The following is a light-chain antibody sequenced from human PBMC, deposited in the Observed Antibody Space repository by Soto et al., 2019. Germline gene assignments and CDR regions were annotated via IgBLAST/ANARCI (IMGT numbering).Light chain of an antibody. Sequence: EIVMTQSPATLSVSPGERATLSCRASQSVSSNLAWYQQRPGQAPRLLIYGKSTRASGIPARLSGSESGTEFTLTISSLQSEDFAVYYCHQYNDWRGTFGQGTKVEIK. J-gene: IGKJ1*01. V-gene: IGKV3-15*01. CDR3: HQYNDWRGT. CDR1: QSVSSN. CDR2: GKS.